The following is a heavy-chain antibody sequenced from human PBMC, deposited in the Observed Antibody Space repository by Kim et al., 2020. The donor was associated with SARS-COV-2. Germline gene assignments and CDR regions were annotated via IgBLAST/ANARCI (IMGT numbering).Heavy chain of an antibody. D-gene: IGHD3-22*01. CDR3: AKDFYYYDSSGTGDY. J-gene: IGHJ4*02. Sequence: GSQQRRFTISRDNAKNSLYLQMNSLRAEDTALYYCAKDFYYYDSSGTGDYWGQGTLVTVSS. V-gene: IGHV3-9*01.